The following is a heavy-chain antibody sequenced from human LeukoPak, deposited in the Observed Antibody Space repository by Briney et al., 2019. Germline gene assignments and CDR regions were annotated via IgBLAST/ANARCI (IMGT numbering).Heavy chain of an antibody. CDR3: AKFGDYGHY. D-gene: IGHD4-17*01. Sequence: SETLSLTCTVSGGSISSYWWSWLRQPAGKELEWIGRIHRSGSTRYNPSLESRVIMSVDASRNHFSLRMTSVTAADTAVYYCAKFGDYGHYWGQGILVTVSS. J-gene: IGHJ4*02. CDR2: IHRSGST. V-gene: IGHV4-4*07. CDR1: GGSISSYW.